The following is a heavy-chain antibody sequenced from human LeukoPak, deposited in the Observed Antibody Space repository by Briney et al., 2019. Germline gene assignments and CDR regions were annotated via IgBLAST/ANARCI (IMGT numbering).Heavy chain of an antibody. CDR2: INHSGST. CDR3: ARGDVGATPARPIDY. J-gene: IGHJ4*02. D-gene: IGHD1-26*01. V-gene: IGHV4-34*01. CDR1: GGSFSGYY. Sequence: PSETLSLTCAVYGGSFSGYYWSWIRQPPGKGLGWIGEINHSGSTNYNPSLKSRVTISVDTSKNQFSLKLSSVTAADTAVYYCARGDVGATPARPIDYWGQGTLVTVSS.